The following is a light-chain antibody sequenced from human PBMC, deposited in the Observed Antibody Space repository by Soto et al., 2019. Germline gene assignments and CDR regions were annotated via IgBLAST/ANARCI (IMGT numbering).Light chain of an antibody. J-gene: IGKJ5*01. Sequence: ILLTQSPATLSVSPGERATLSCRASQNVGNNLVWYQQKPGQAPRVLIYGASTRAAGIPERCSGRGSGTDFTLTICRLEPEEFAVYDGQQYGSSPLTCGQGTRL. CDR2: GAS. V-gene: IGKV3-20*01. CDR1: QNVGNN. CDR3: QQYGSSPLT.